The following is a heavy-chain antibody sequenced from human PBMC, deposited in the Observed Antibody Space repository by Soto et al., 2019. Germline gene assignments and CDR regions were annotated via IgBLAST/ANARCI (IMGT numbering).Heavy chain of an antibody. D-gene: IGHD3-9*01. CDR3: AKNRILTGYSSLTIYHHYGMAV. CDR2: ISGSGGST. Sequence: GGSLRISCAASGFTFSSYAMSWVRQAPGKGLEWVSAISGSGGSTYYADSVKGRFTISRDNSKNTLYLQMNSLRAEDTAVYYCAKNRILTGYSSLTIYHHYGMAVWGQGTTVPVSS. J-gene: IGHJ6*02. V-gene: IGHV3-23*01. CDR1: GFTFSSYA.